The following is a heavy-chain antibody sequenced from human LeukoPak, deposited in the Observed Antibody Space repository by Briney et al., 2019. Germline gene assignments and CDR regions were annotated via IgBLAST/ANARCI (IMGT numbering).Heavy chain of an antibody. Sequence: SVKVSCKASGGTFSSYTISWVRQAPGQGLEWMGRIIPILGIANYAKKFQGRVTITANKSTSTAYMELSRVRSEDTAVYYCARRGYSYGYCQGFDYWGQGNLVTVSS. V-gene: IGHV1-69*02. D-gene: IGHD5-18*01. CDR1: GGTFSSYT. CDR3: ARRGYSYGYCQGFDY. J-gene: IGHJ4*02. CDR2: IIPILGIA.